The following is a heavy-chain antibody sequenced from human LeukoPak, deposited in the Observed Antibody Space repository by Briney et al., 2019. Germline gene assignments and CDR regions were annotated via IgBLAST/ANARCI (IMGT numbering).Heavy chain of an antibody. Sequence: ASVKVSCKASGYTFTGYYMHWVRQAPGQGLEWMGWINPNSGGTNYAQKFQGRVTMTRDTSISTAYMELSRLRSDDTAVYYCARTSRIAAAGARSDYWGQGTLVTVSS. CDR3: ARTSRIAAAGARSDY. CDR2: INPNSGGT. CDR1: GYTFTGYY. V-gene: IGHV1-2*02. J-gene: IGHJ4*02. D-gene: IGHD6-13*01.